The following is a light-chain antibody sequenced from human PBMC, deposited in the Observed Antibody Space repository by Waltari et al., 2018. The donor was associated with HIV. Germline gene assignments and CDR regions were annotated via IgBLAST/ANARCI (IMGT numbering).Light chain of an antibody. J-gene: IGLJ3*02. V-gene: IGLV3-25*03. CDR2: KDI. Sequence: SYDLTQTPSVSVSPGQTARINCSRGSLPKRYSSWYRQKAVQAPVLLIYKDIERPSGIAERIYGAESGTGVTLTISGVQAGDEGDYFCQSTDFDGTWVFGGGTKLTVL. CDR3: QSTDFDGTWV. CDR1: SLPKRY.